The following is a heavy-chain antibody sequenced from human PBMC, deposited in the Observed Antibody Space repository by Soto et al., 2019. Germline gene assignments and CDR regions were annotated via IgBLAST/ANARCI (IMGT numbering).Heavy chain of an antibody. Sequence: GGSLRLSCAASGFTFSDYYMSWIRQAPGKGLEWVSYISSSSSYTNYADSVKGRFTISRDNAKNSLYLQMNSLRAEDTAVYYCARIGPAAGTRPFDYWGQGTLVTVSS. J-gene: IGHJ4*02. CDR1: GFTFSDYY. D-gene: IGHD6-13*01. V-gene: IGHV3-11*03. CDR3: ARIGPAAGTRPFDY. CDR2: ISSSSSYT.